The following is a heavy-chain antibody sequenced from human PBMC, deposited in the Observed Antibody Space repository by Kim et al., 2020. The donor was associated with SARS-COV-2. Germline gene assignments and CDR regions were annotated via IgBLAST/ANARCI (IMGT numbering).Heavy chain of an antibody. CDR1: GFTFSSYA. Sequence: GGSLRLSCAASGFTFSSYAMHWVRQAPGKGLEWVAVISYDGSNKYYADSVKGRFTISRDNSKNTLYLQMNSLRAEDTAVYYCARAYEGGYYYGMDVWGQGTTVTVSS. D-gene: IGHD3-16*01. J-gene: IGHJ6*02. CDR2: ISYDGSNK. V-gene: IGHV3-30-3*01. CDR3: ARAYEGGYYYGMDV.